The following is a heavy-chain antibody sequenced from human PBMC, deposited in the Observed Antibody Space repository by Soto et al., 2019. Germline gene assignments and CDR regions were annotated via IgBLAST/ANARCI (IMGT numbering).Heavy chain of an antibody. CDR2: MFYGVST. CDR3: ARLPSRHLVDY. J-gene: IGHJ4*02. V-gene: IGHV4-39*01. D-gene: IGHD3-3*02. Sequence: ASETLSLTCTVSGSSINSSGYYWCWIRQPPWKGLEWIGSMFYGVSTYYNPSLKSRVTVSVDTSKNQFSLNLRSVTAADTAVYYCARLPSRHLVDYWGQGXLVTVHS. CDR1: GSSINSSGYY.